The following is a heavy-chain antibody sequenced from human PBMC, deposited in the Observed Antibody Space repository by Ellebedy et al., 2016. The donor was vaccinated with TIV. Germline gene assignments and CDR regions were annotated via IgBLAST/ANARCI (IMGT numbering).Heavy chain of an antibody. CDR1: GFNFGGHA. V-gene: IGHV3-23*01. Sequence: PGGSLRLSCAASGFNFGGHAMKWVRQAPGKGLEWVSSICSSAYSSHYVDSVKGRFTISRDNSRNTLYLQMNSVRGEDTAVYFCAKDLRYSAGWGGALNIWGHGAMVTVSS. CDR3: AKDLRYSAGWGGALNI. J-gene: IGHJ3*02. CDR2: ICSSAYSS. D-gene: IGHD2-8*02.